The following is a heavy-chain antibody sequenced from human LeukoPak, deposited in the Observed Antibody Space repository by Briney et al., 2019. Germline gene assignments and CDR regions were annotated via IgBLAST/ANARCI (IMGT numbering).Heavy chain of an antibody. D-gene: IGHD3-10*01. J-gene: IGHJ4*02. Sequence: GSLRRSCAASGFTFTNYAMHWVRQAPGKGLEWVTVISKDGSDKNYADSVKGRFTISRDNSVNTLFLQMNSLRTDDTAVYFCARDAYYSSGTYFDTWGQGTLVTVSS. CDR1: GFTFTNYA. CDR2: ISKDGSDK. V-gene: IGHV3-30*01. CDR3: ARDAYYSSGTYFDT.